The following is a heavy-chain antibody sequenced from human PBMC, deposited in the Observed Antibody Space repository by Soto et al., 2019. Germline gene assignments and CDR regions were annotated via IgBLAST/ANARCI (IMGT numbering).Heavy chain of an antibody. CDR2: IYYSGRT. CDR3: ASVFGGDSQYFFAY. V-gene: IGHV4-31*03. D-gene: IGHD3-10*02. J-gene: IGHJ4*02. CDR1: GVSISTGGYY. Sequence: PSETLSLTCTVSGVSISTGGYYWCWILQHPGKGLEWIGNIYYSGRTYYNPSLKSRVILSVDTSKNHFSLNLRSLTAADSAMYYCASVFGGDSQYFFAYWGRRAMVTASS.